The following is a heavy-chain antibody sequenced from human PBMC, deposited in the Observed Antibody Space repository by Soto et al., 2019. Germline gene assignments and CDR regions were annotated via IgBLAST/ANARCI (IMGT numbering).Heavy chain of an antibody. Sequence: QVQLVQSGAEVKKPGASVKVSCKASGYTFTSYYMHWVRQAPGQGLEWMGIINPSGGSTSYAQKFQGRVTMTRDTSTSTVYMELSSLRSEDTAVYYCARSNYDFWSGYYTAHFDYWGQGTLVTVSS. CDR2: INPSGGST. CDR3: ARSNYDFWSGYYTAHFDY. D-gene: IGHD3-3*01. CDR1: GYTFTSYY. J-gene: IGHJ4*02. V-gene: IGHV1-46*03.